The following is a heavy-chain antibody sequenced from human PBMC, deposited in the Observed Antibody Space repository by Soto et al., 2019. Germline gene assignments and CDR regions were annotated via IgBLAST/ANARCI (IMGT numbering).Heavy chain of an antibody. V-gene: IGHV1-24*01. CDR1: GYTLTGLS. Sequence: ASVKVSCKVSGYTLTGLSMHWVRQAPGKGLEWMGGFDPEDGETIYAQKFQGRVTMTEDTSTDTAYMELSSLRSEDTAVYYCATTRGGIVVVTADQYYFDYWGQGTLVTVSS. J-gene: IGHJ4*02. CDR3: ATTRGGIVVVTADQYYFDY. CDR2: FDPEDGET. D-gene: IGHD2-21*02.